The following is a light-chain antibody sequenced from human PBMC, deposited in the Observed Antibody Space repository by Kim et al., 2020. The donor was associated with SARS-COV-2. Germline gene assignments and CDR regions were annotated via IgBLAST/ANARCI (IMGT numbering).Light chain of an antibody. CDR3: QVWDSSTAV. V-gene: IGLV3-9*01. CDR1: NIGSKN. Sequence: SYELTQPLSVSVALGQTARITCGGNNIGSKNVHWYRQRPGQAPVLVIFRDKNRPSGIPERFSGSNSRNTATLTISRAQAGDEADYYCQVWDSSTAVFGGG. J-gene: IGLJ3*02. CDR2: RDK.